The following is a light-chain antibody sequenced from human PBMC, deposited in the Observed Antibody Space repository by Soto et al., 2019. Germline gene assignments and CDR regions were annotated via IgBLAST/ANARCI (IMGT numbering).Light chain of an antibody. V-gene: IGLV2-23*01. CDR2: EGS. CDR1: SSDVGSYNL. J-gene: IGLJ2*01. Sequence: QSALTQPASVSGSPGQSITISCTGTSSDVGSYNLVSWYQQHPGKAPKLMIYEGSKRPSGVSNRFSGSKSCNTASLTVSGLRAEDEAASYCCSYAGSSTLVFGGVTKVTVL. CDR3: CSYAGSSTLV.